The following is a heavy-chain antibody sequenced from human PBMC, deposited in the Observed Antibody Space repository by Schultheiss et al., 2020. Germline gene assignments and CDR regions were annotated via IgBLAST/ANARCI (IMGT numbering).Heavy chain of an antibody. CDR3: TKGTTVCGN. CDR1: GFTFSNAW. CDR2: IKSKTDGGTT. Sequence: GESLKISCAASGFTFSNAWMSWVRQAPGKGLEWVGRIKSKTDGGTTDYAAPVKGRFTISRDDSKNTLYLQMNSLKTEDTAVYYCTKGTTVCGNWGQGTLVTVSS. J-gene: IGHJ4*02. V-gene: IGHV3-15*01. D-gene: IGHD4-17*01.